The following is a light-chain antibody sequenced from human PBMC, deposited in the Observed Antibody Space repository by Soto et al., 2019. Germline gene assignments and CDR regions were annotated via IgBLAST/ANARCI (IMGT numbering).Light chain of an antibody. CDR1: QYIRTY. CDR2: ATS. V-gene: IGKV1-39*01. Sequence: DVQMTQSPSSLSASVGDRVTITCRASQYIRTYLNWYQQKPGKAPKLLICATSTLHSGVPSRFGGRGSGTDFTLTISSLQPEDFATYYCQQSDKTPYTFGQGTKLEI. J-gene: IGKJ2*01. CDR3: QQSDKTPYT.